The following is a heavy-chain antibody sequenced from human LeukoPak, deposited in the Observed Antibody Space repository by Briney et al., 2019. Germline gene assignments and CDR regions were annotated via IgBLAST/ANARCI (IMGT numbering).Heavy chain of an antibody. CDR2: ISSSGSTI. V-gene: IGHV3-48*03. D-gene: IGHD2-2*01. J-gene: IGHJ6*03. Sequence: GGSLRLSCAASGFTFSSYEMDWVRQAPGKGLEWVSYISSSGSTIYYADSVKGRFTISRDNAKNSLYLQMNSLRAEDTAVYYCARGPVTSMDVWGKGTTVTVSS. CDR1: GFTFSSYE. CDR3: ARGPVTSMDV.